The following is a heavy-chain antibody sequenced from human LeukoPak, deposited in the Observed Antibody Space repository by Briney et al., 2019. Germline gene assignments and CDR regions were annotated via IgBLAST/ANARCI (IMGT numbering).Heavy chain of an antibody. V-gene: IGHV3-23*01. CDR3: AKDIAIVGAKQVYFDY. D-gene: IGHD1-26*01. CDR1: GFTFSSYA. Sequence: GGSLRLSCAASGFTFSSYAMSWVRQAPGKGLEWVSAISGSGGSTYYADSVKGRFTISRDNSKNTLYLQMNSLRAEDTAVYYCAKDIAIVGAKQVYFDYWGQGTLVTVSS. CDR2: ISGSGGST. J-gene: IGHJ4*02.